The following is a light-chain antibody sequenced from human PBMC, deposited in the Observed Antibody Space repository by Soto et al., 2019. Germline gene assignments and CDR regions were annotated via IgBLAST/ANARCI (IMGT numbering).Light chain of an antibody. CDR1: QGVGKW. J-gene: IGKJ5*01. CDR3: QQANSFPIT. CDR2: GAS. V-gene: IGKV1-12*01. Sequence: DIQMTQSPPSVSASVGDRVTITCRASQGVGKWLAWYQQKPGKAPTLLIRGASSLQSGVPPRYSGSGYGTDFTLTISSLQPEDFATYYCQQANSFPITFGQGTRLEIK.